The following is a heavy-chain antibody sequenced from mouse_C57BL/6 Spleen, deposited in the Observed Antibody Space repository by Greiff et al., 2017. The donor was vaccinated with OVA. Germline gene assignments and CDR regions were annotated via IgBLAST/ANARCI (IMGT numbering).Heavy chain of an antibody. J-gene: IGHJ4*01. CDR2: IDPEDGET. CDR1: GFNIKDYY. D-gene: IGHD1-1*01. Sequence: VQLQQSGAELVKPGASVKLSCTASGFNIKDYYMHWVKQRTEQGLEWIGRIDPEDGETKYAPKFQGKATITADTSSNTAYLQLSSLTSEDTAVYYCAHYYGSSYPHYYAMDYWGQGTSVTVSS. CDR3: AHYYGSSYPHYYAMDY. V-gene: IGHV14-2*01.